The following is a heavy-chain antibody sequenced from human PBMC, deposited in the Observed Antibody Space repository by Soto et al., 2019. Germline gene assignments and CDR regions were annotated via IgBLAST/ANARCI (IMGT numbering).Heavy chain of an antibody. V-gene: IGHV3-73*02. CDR3: ARGVYDFWSGHPKGLDY. CDR2: IRNKDNNYAT. Sequence: EVQLVESGGGLVQPGGSLKLSCAASGFTFSGSAMHWVRQASGKGLEWVGRIRNKDNNYATAYAVSVKGRFTISRDDSRNTAYLQMNSLKTEDTAVYYCARGVYDFWSGHPKGLDYWGQGTVVTVSS. D-gene: IGHD3-3*01. CDR1: GFTFSGSA. J-gene: IGHJ4*02.